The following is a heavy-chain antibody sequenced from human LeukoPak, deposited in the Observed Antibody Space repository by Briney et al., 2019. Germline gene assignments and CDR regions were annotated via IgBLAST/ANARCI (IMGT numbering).Heavy chain of an antibody. D-gene: IGHD6-13*01. J-gene: IGHJ4*02. CDR3: ARVARIAATAGPFDY. Sequence: GASVKVSCKASGYTFTSYYMHWVRQAPGQGLEWMGIINPSGGSTSYAQKFQGRVTMTRDTTTSTVYMELSSLRSEDTAVYYCARVARIAATAGPFDYWGQGTLVTVSS. CDR2: INPSGGST. CDR1: GYTFTSYY. V-gene: IGHV1-46*01.